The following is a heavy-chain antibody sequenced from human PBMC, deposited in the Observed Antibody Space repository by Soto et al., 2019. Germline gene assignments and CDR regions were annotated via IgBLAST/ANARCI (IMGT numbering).Heavy chain of an antibody. CDR2: IYYSGST. V-gene: IGHV4-59*08. Sequence: QVQLQEWGAGLVKPSETLSLTCTVSGGSISSYYWSWIRQPPGKGLEWIGYIYYSGSTNYNPSLKCRVTLSLHTSKNQVSLKLISVTAADTDGCYCARHDTPHGDYDYWGQGTLVTVSS. D-gene: IGHD4-17*01. J-gene: IGHJ4*02. CDR1: GGSISSYY. CDR3: ARHDTPHGDYDY.